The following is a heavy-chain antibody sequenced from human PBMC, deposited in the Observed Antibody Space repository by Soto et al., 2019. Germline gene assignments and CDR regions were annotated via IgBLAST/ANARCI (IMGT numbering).Heavy chain of an antibody. V-gene: IGHV3-30*18. CDR3: AKGDWGVTTVSDY. D-gene: IGHD3-10*01. CDR1: GFTFSNYG. CDR2: ISKDGSNK. J-gene: IGHJ4*02. Sequence: QVQLVESGGGVVQPGRSLRLSCAASGFTFSNYGMHWVRQAPGKGLQWVALISKDGSNKYYADSVKGRFTLSRDNSENTLYLQMNSLRVEDTAVYYCAKGDWGVTTVSDYWGQGTLVTVSS.